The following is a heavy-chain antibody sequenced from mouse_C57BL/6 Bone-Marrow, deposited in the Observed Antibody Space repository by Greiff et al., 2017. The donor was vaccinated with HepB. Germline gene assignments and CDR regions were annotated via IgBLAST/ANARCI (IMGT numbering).Heavy chain of an antibody. Sequence: DVQLQESGTVLARPGASVKMSCKTSGYTFTSYWMHWVKQRPGQGLEWIGAIYPGNSDTSYNQKFKSKATLTVDKSSSTAYMQLSSLTSEDSAVYYCARGIYYDYDVAYWGQGTLVTVSA. V-gene: IGHV1-5*01. J-gene: IGHJ3*01. CDR2: IYPGNSDT. CDR3: ARGIYYDYDVAY. D-gene: IGHD2-4*01. CDR1: GYTFTSYW.